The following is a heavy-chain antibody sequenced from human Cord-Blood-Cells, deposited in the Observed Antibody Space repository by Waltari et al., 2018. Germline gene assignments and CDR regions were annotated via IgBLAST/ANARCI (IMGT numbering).Heavy chain of an antibody. Sequence: QVQLQESGPGLVKPSETLSLTCTVSGGSVSSGSYYWSWIRQPPGKGLEWIGYIYYSGSTNNNPSLKSRVTISVDTSKTQFSLKLSSVTAADTAVYYCARDRGRSSWATLDYWGQGTLVTVSS. D-gene: IGHD6-13*01. CDR1: GGSVSSGSYY. CDR3: ARDRGRSSWATLDY. J-gene: IGHJ4*02. CDR2: IYYSGST. V-gene: IGHV4-61*01.